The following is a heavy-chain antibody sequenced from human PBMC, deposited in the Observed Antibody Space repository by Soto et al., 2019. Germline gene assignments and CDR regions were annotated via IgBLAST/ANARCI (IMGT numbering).Heavy chain of an antibody. CDR3: ARGDRYSYGSLVAFDI. Sequence: SETLSLTCTVSGGSISSYYWSWIRQPPGKGLEWIGYIYYSGSTNYNPSLKSRVTISVDTSKNQFSLKLSSVTAADTAVYYCARGDRYSYGSLVAFDIWGQGTMVTVSS. J-gene: IGHJ3*02. D-gene: IGHD5-18*01. CDR2: IYYSGST. V-gene: IGHV4-59*01. CDR1: GGSISSYY.